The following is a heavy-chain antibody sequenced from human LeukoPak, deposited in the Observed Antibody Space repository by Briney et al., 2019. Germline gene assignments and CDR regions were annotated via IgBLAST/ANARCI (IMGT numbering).Heavy chain of an antibody. Sequence: HPGGSLRLSCSASGFTFSSYAMHWVRQAPGKGLEYVSAISRNGGSTYYADSVKGRFTISRDNSKNTLYLQMSSLRAEDTAVYYCVKGAGSRTYYFDYWGQGTLVTVSS. V-gene: IGHV3-64D*06. J-gene: IGHJ4*02. D-gene: IGHD3-10*01. CDR2: ISRNGGST. CDR1: GFTFSSYA. CDR3: VKGAGSRTYYFDY.